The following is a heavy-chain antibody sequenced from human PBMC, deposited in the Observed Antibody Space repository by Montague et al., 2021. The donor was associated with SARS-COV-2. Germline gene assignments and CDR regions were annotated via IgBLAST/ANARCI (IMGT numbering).Heavy chain of an antibody. J-gene: IGHJ6*02. Sequence: SETLSLTCTVSGGSISSYYWSWIRQPPGEGLEWIGYIYYSGSTNYNPSLKSRVTISVDTSKNQFSLKLSFVTSADTAVYYCAREGTGTNYYYYGMDVWGQGTTVTVSS. V-gene: IGHV4-59*01. D-gene: IGHD1-1*01. CDR2: IYYSGST. CDR3: AREGTGTNYYYYGMDV. CDR1: GGSISSYY.